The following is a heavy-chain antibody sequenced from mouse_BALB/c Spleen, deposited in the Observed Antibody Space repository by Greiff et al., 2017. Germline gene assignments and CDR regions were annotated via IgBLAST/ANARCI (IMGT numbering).Heavy chain of an antibody. CDR2: ILPGSGST. D-gene: IGHD2-1*01. V-gene: IGHV1-9*01. CDR1: GYTFSSYW. Sequence: VQLQQSGAELMKPGASVKISCKATGYTFSSYWIEWVKQRPGHGLEWIGEILPGSGSTNYNEKFKGKATFTADTSSNTAYMQLSSLTSEDSAVYYCARGGGNYVFAFAYWGQGTLVTVSA. J-gene: IGHJ3*01. CDR3: ARGGGNYVFAFAY.